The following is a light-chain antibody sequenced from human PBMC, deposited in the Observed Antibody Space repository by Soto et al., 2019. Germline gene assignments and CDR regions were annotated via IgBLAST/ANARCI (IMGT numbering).Light chain of an antibody. CDR2: GNR. J-gene: IGLJ3*02. V-gene: IGLV1-40*01. CDR3: QAYDYSLTASV. CDR1: TSNLGAGYD. Sequence: QSVLTQPPSVSGAPGQRVTLSCTGNTSNLGAGYDVHWYQQLPGAAPKLVIFGNRNRPSGVPERFSGSKSGTSASLAITGLQAEDEAEYYCQAYDYSLTASVFGGGTKVTVL.